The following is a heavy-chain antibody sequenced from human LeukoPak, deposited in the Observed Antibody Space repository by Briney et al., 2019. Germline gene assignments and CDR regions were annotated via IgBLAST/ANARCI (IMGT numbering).Heavy chain of an antibody. CDR1: GGSISSSSYY. D-gene: IGHD6-13*01. J-gene: IGHJ4*02. Sequence: SETLSLTCTVSGGSISSSSYYWGWIRQPPGKGLEWIGSIYYSGSTYYNPSLKSRVTISVDTSKNQFSLKLSSVTAADTAVYYCAGDPYSSSRSPFDYWGQGTLVTVSS. CDR2: IYYSGST. CDR3: AGDPYSSSRSPFDY. V-gene: IGHV4-39*01.